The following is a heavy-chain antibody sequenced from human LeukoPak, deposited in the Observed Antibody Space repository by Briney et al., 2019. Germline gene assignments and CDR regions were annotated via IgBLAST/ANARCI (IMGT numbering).Heavy chain of an antibody. CDR1: GGSFSGYY. D-gene: IGHD2-2*01. V-gene: IGHV4-34*01. CDR3: ARAYRGYCSSTSCYRAEFDP. Sequence: SETLSLTCAVYGGSFSGYYWSWIRQPPGKGLEWIGEINHSGSTNYNPSLKSRVTISVDTSKNQFSLKLSSVTAADTAVYYCARAYRGYCSSTSCYRAEFDPWGRGTLVTVSS. J-gene: IGHJ5*02. CDR2: INHSGST.